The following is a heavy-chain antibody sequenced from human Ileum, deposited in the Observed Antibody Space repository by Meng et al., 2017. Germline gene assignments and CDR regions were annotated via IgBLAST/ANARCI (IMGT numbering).Heavy chain of an antibody. CDR1: GDSMSNFY. D-gene: IGHD2-15*01. J-gene: IGHJ4*02. V-gene: IGHV4-59*01. CDR3: ARFCYGGRCPDY. CDR2: IHFTGST. Sequence: SETLSLTCTVSGDSMSNFYLTWIRQPPGKGLEWVGNIHFTGSTTDYNPSLKSRPTMSVGTSKSQFSLNLKSVTAADTAIYYCARFCYGGRCPDYWGQGTLVTVSS.